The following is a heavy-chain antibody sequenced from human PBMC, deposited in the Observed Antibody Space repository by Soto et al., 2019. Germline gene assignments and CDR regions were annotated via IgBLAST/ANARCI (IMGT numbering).Heavy chain of an antibody. V-gene: IGHV1-18*01. CDR3: AREGAWTNPLGY. CDR1: GYTFTNYG. J-gene: IGHJ4*02. CDR2: ISAYNGHT. Sequence: QVQLVQSGPEVKKPGASVKVSCKASGYTFTNYGFNWVRQAPGQGLEWMGWISAYNGHTKYSQIFQARVIMTTDTSTSTAYMELRSLTSDDTAVYYSAREGAWTNPLGYWGQGTLVTVSS. D-gene: IGHD1-1*01.